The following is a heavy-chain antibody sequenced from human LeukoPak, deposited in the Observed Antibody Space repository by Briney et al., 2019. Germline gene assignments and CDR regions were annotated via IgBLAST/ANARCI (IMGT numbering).Heavy chain of an antibody. V-gene: IGHV3-23*01. J-gene: IGHJ4*02. CDR1: GFTFSSYA. Sequence: PGGSLRLSCAASGFTFSSYAMSWVRQAPGKGLEWVSSISVSGTTTYYADSVKGRFTISRDSSSDTVYLQMNSLRAEDTAVYYCARGTIWQSGYFDYWGQGTLVTVSS. CDR2: ISVSGTTT. CDR3: ARGTIWQSGYFDY. D-gene: IGHD6-19*01.